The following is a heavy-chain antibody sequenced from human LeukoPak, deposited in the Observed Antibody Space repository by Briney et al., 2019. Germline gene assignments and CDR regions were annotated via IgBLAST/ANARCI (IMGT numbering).Heavy chain of an antibody. CDR3: ARDMGEEWLQAFDY. D-gene: IGHD5-12*01. Sequence: GGSLRLSCVASGFTFSSYSMNWVRQAPGKGLEWVSSISSSSSYIYYADSVKGRFTISRDNAKNSLYLQMNSLRAEDTAVYYCARDMGEEWLQAFDYWGQGTLVTVSS. V-gene: IGHV3-21*01. CDR1: GFTFSSYS. CDR2: ISSSSSYI. J-gene: IGHJ4*02.